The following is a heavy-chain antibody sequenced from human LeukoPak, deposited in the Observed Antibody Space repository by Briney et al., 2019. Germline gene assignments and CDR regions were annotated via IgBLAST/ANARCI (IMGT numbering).Heavy chain of an antibody. D-gene: IGHD2-15*01. CDR3: ARDGPGPTHEY. Sequence: PSETLSLTCTVSGGSLSSYYWSWIRQPPGKGLEWIGRVYSSGSTNFNPSLKSRVIMSVDTSKNQFSLKLSSVTAADTAVYYCARDGPGPTHEYWGQGTLVTVSS. V-gene: IGHV4-4*07. CDR2: VYSSGST. J-gene: IGHJ4*02. CDR1: GGSLSSYY.